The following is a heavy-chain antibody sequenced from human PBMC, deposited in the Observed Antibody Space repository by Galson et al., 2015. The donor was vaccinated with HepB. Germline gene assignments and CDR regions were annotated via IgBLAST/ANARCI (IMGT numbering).Heavy chain of an antibody. Sequence: SVKVSCKASGYTFTSYGISWVRQAPGQGLEWMGWINTNTGNPTYAQGFTGRFVFSLDTSVSTAYLQISSLKSEDTAVYYCARDRSYGAFDIWGQGTMVTVSS. CDR1: GYTFTSYG. D-gene: IGHD1-26*01. CDR3: ARDRSYGAFDI. V-gene: IGHV7-4-1*02. CDR2: INTNTGNP. J-gene: IGHJ3*02.